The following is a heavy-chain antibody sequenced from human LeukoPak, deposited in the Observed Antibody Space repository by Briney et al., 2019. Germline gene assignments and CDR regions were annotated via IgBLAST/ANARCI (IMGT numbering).Heavy chain of an antibody. CDR2: IYCGGGT. J-gene: IGHJ4*02. V-gene: IGHV3-66*01. CDR3: AAPRGGSTASYFDY. D-gene: IGHD2/OR15-2a*01. CDR1: GFTVSNNY. Sequence: PGGSLRLSCAASGFTVSNNYMSWVRQAPGKGLEGVSAIYCGGGTYYEESVKSRFTISRDSSKNTMYLHMTRRRGEAPAGYYCAAPRGGSTASYFDYWGQGTLVTVSS.